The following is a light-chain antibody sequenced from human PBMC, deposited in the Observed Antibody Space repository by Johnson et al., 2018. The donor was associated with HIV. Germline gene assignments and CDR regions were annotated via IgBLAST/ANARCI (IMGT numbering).Light chain of an antibody. CDR1: SSNIGNNY. CDR2: ENN. Sequence: QSVLTQPPSVSAAPGQKVTISCSGSSSNIGNNYVSWYQQLPGTAPKLLIYENNKRPSGIPDRFSGSKFGTSATLGITGLQTGDEADYYCGTWDSRLSAYVFGSGTKVTVL. V-gene: IGLV1-51*02. J-gene: IGLJ1*01. CDR3: GTWDSRLSAYV.